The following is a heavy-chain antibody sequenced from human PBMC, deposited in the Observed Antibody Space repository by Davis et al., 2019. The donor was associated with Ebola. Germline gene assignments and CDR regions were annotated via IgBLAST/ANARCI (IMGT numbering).Heavy chain of an antibody. CDR2: ISGSGGST. Sequence: GESLKISCAASGFTFSSYGMHWVRQAPGKGLEWVSAISGSGGSTYYADSVKGRFTISRDNSKNTLYLQMNSLRAEDTAVYYCARGSRYWYFDLWGRGTLVTVSS. V-gene: IGHV3-23*01. CDR3: ARGSRYWYFDL. J-gene: IGHJ2*01. CDR1: GFTFSSYG.